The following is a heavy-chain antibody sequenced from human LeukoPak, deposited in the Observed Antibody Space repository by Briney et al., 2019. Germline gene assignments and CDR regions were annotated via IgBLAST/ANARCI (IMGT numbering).Heavy chain of an antibody. V-gene: IGHV1-69*04. CDR2: IIPILGIA. J-gene: IGHJ4*02. CDR1: GGTFSSYA. CDR3: ASLKMVRGVIMGPMGGY. D-gene: IGHD3-10*01. Sequence: SVKVSCKASGGTFSSYAVSWVRQAPGQGLEWMGRIIPILGIANYAQKFQGRVTITADKSTSTAYMELSSLRSEDTAVYYCASLKMVRGVIMGPMGGYWGQGTLVTVSS.